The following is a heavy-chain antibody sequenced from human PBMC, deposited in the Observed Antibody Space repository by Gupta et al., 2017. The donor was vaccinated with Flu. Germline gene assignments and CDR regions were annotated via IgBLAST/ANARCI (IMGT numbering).Heavy chain of an antibody. J-gene: IGHJ3*02. D-gene: IGHD4-17*01. V-gene: IGHV3-21*01. CDR1: FSTYS. CDR3: ARQPYGYDAFDI. Sequence: FSTYSMNWVRQAPGKGLEWVLSISSSSSYISYADSVRGRVTISRDNAKNSLFLQMNSLRGEDTAVYYCARQPYGYDAFDIWGQGTMVTVSA. CDR2: ISSSSSYI.